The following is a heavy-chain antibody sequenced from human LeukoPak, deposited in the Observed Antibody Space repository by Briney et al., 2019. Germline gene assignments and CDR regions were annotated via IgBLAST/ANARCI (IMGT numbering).Heavy chain of an antibody. CDR2: INPSGGST. CDR3: ARDNSGYERRGYFDY. Sequence: ASVKVSCKASGYTFTSYYMHWVRQAPGQGLEWMGIINPSGGSTSYAQKFQGRVTMTRDTSTSTVYMELSSLRSEDTAVYYCARDNSGYERRGYFDYWGQGTLVTVSS. CDR1: GYTFTSYY. J-gene: IGHJ4*02. V-gene: IGHV1-46*01. D-gene: IGHD5-12*01.